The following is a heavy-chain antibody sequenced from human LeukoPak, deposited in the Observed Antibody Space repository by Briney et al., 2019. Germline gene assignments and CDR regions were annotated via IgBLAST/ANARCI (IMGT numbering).Heavy chain of an antibody. J-gene: IGHJ6*02. CDR3: TRGYSSGGV. V-gene: IGHV3-48*04. D-gene: IGHD6-19*01. Sequence: GGSLRLSCAASGFTFSTYSMNWVRQAPGKGLEWVSYISSSGSTIYYTDSVKGRFTISRDNAKNSLYLQMNSLRAEDTAVYYCTRGYSSGGVWGQGTAVTVSS. CDR1: GFTFSTYS. CDR2: ISSSGSTI.